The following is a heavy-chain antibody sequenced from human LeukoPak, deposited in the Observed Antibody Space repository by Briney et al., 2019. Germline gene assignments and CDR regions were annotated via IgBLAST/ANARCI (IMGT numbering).Heavy chain of an antibody. Sequence: SETLSLTCAVYGGSFSGYYWSWIRQPPGKGLEWIGEINHSGSTNYNPSLKSRVTISVDTSKNQFSLKLSSVTAADTAVYYCARERANFKRPDYYYYYMDVWGKGTTVTVSS. CDR1: GGSFSGYY. V-gene: IGHV4-34*01. CDR2: INHSGST. J-gene: IGHJ6*03. CDR3: ARERANFKRPDYYYYYMDV. D-gene: IGHD4/OR15-4a*01.